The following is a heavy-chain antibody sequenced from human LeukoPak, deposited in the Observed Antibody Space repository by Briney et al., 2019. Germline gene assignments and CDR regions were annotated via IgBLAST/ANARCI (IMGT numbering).Heavy chain of an antibody. CDR3: VVEMSTIDY. V-gene: IGHV3-43*01. D-gene: IGHD5-24*01. CDR2: ISRDGGST. CDR1: GFTFDDYT. J-gene: IGHJ4*02. Sequence: GGSLRLSCAASGFTFDDYTMHWVRQAPGKGLEWVSLISRDGGSTHYADSVKGRFTISRDNAKKLLYLQMNSLRDEDTAVFYCVVEMSTIDYWGQGTLVTVSS.